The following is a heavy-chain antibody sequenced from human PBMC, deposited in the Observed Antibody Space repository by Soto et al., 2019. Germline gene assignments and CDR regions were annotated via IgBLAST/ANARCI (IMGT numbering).Heavy chain of an antibody. V-gene: IGHV1-46*01. Sequence: QVHLVQSGAEVPKPGASVKVSCTASAYTFTSYYVHWVRQAHGQGLVWMGMVYPSGGTTKYAQKFQGRVAVIADASTSTVYMELHSLRSDDTAVYYCETTITMPWYFDYWGQGPLVSVSS. CDR3: ETTITMPWYFDY. D-gene: IGHD5-12*01. CDR2: VYPSGGTT. CDR1: AYTFTSYY. J-gene: IGHJ4*02.